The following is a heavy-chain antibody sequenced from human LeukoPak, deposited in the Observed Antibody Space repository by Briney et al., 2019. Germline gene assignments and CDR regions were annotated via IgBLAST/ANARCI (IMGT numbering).Heavy chain of an antibody. CDR3: ARQGEYCSSTSCFKNWFDP. CDR2: IYTSGST. Sequence: SETLSLTCTVSGGSISSYYWSWIRQPPGKGLEWIGYIYTSGSTNYNPSLKSRVTISVDTSKHQFSLKLSSVTAADTAVYYCARQGEYCSSTSCFKNWFDPWGQGTLVTVSS. J-gene: IGHJ5*02. D-gene: IGHD2-2*01. V-gene: IGHV4-4*09. CDR1: GGSISSYY.